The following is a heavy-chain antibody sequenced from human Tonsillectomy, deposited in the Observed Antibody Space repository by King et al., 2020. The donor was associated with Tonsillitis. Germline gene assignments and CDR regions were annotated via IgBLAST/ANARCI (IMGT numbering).Heavy chain of an antibody. Sequence: QLVQSGAEVKKPGASVKVSCKASGYTFTGYYMHWVRQAPGQGLEWMGWINPNSGGTNYAQQFQGRVTMTRDTSISTAYMELRRLRSDDTAVYFCGGGMVGATGAFDIWGQGTMVTVSS. J-gene: IGHJ3*02. V-gene: IGHV1-2*02. CDR3: GGGMVGATGAFDI. D-gene: IGHD1-26*01. CDR2: INPNSGGT. CDR1: GYTFTGYY.